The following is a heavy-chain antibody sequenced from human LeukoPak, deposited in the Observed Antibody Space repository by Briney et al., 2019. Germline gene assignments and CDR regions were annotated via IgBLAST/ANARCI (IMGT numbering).Heavy chain of an antibody. J-gene: IGHJ4*02. D-gene: IGHD3-22*01. Sequence: PSETLSLTCAVYGGSFSGYYWSWIRQPPGKGLEWIGEINHSGSTNYNPSLKSRVTISVDTSKNQFSLKLSSVTAADTAVYYCARGRTSYYYDSSGYYSRVYFDYWGQGTLVTVSS. CDR3: ARGRTSYYYDSSGYYSRVYFDY. CDR1: GGSFSGYY. CDR2: INHSGST. V-gene: IGHV4-34*01.